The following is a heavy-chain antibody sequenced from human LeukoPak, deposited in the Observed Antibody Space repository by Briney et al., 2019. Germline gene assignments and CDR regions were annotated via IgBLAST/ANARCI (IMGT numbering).Heavy chain of an antibody. D-gene: IGHD6-13*01. CDR3: ARDSRYKLRGSSWSGDAFDI. CDR2: INPNSGGT. CDR1: GYTFTGYY. Sequence: ASVKVSCKASGYTFTGYYMHWVRQAPGQGLEWMGWINPNSGGTNYAQKLQGRVTMTTDTSTSTAYMELRSPRSDDTAVYYCARDSRYKLRGSSWSGDAFDIWDQGTKVTVSS. J-gene: IGHJ3*02. V-gene: IGHV1-2*02.